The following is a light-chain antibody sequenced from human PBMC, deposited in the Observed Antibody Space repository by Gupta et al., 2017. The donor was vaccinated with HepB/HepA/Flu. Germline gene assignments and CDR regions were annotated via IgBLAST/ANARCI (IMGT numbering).Light chain of an antibody. CDR2: GAS. Sequence: EIVMTQSQATLSVSPGERATLSCRASQSVRSNLAWYQQKPGQAPRLLIYGASTRATGIPARFSGSGSRTEFTLTISSLQSEDFAVYYCQQYNEWPPWTFGQGTKVEIK. CDR3: QQYNEWPPWT. V-gene: IGKV3-15*01. CDR1: QSVRSN. J-gene: IGKJ1*01.